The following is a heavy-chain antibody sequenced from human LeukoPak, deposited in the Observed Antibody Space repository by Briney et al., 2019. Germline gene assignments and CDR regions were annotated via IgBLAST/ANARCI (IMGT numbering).Heavy chain of an antibody. CDR1: GFTFSTYN. J-gene: IGHJ4*02. CDR2: ISSDGRNK. V-gene: IGHV3-30*18. Sequence: GGSLRLSCAASGFTFSTYNIHWVRQAPGKGLEWVAVISSDGRNKYYADSVKGRFTISRDNSKNTVYLQMSSLRAEDTAVYYCAKYFSGSFDYWGQGTLVTVSS. D-gene: IGHD3-22*01. CDR3: AKYFSGSFDY.